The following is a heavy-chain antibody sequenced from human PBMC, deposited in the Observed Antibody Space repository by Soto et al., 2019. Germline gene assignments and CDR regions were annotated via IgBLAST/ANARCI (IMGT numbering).Heavy chain of an antibody. J-gene: IGHJ3*02. V-gene: IGHV3-66*01. Sequence: PGGSLRLSYAASGFTVSSNYMSWVRQAPGKGLEWVSLSHSSGSTYYAGSVKGRFTISRDNSKNTLFLQMNSLRAEDTAVYYCARSWDYDLSAFDIWGQGTMVTVSS. CDR3: ARSWDYDLSAFDI. CDR2: SHSSGST. D-gene: IGHD3-3*01. CDR1: GFTVSSNY.